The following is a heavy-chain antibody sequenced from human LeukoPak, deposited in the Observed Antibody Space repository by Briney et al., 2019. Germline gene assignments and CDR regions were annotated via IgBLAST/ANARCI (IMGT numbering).Heavy chain of an antibody. D-gene: IGHD4-17*01. Sequence: SETLSLTCAVSGGSISSGNWWTWVRQPPGKGLEWIGEIYHSGSTTYNPSLRSRVSIAVDKSRNHFSLKLNSVTAADTAVYYCSSRGMPALTTGTLAPWGQGTLVTVSS. V-gene: IGHV4-4*02. CDR3: SSRGMPALTTGTLAP. CDR1: GGSISSGNW. CDR2: IYHSGST. J-gene: IGHJ5*02.